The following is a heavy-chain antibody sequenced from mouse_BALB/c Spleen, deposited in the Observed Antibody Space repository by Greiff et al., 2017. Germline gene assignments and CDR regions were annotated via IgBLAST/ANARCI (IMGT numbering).Heavy chain of an antibody. CDR1: GFTFSSYY. CDR2: INSNGGST. D-gene: IGHD2-3*01. CDR3: ARHGDGYSYYFDY. Sequence: EVQGVESGGGLVKLGGSLKLSCAASGFTFSSYYMSWVRQTPEKRLELVAAINSNGGSTYYPDTVKGRFTISRDNAKNTLYLQMSSLKSEDTALYYCARHGDGYSYYFDYWGQGTTLTVSS. J-gene: IGHJ2*01. V-gene: IGHV5-6-2*01.